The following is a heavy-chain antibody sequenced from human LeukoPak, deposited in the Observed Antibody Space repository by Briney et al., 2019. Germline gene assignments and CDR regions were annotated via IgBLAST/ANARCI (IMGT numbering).Heavy chain of an antibody. V-gene: IGHV3-23*01. J-gene: IGHJ4*02. CDR2: FSGSGGST. Sequence: GGSLRLSCAASGFTFSNYAMSWVRQAPGKGLEWVSAFSGSGGSTYYADSVKGRFTISRDNSKNTLYLQMNSLRAEDTAVYYCATSYSSGWYYKPGVGYWGQGTLVTVSS. CDR1: GFTFSNYA. CDR3: ATSYSSGWYYKPGVGY. D-gene: IGHD6-19*01.